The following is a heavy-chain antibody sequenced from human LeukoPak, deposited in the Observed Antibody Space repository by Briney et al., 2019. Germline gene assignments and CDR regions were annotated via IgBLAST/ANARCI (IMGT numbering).Heavy chain of an antibody. J-gene: IGHJ4*02. CDR3: ARSYCSGGSCQGWFSLFDY. V-gene: IGHV5-51*01. CDR1: GYSFTSYW. D-gene: IGHD2-15*01. CDR2: IYPGNSDT. Sequence: GESLKIFSKASGYSFTSYWTGCVRQMPGKGLEWRGIIYPGNSDTRYSPSFQGQVTISAEKSISTAYLQWSSLKASDTAMYYCARSYCSGGSCQGWFSLFDYWGQGALVTVSS.